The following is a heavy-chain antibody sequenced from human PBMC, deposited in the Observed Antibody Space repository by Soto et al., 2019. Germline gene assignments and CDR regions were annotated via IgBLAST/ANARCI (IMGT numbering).Heavy chain of an antibody. CDR3: ASFGSIAARDVDYYGMDV. V-gene: IGHV4-61*08. CDR2: IYYSGST. CDR1: GGSISSGGYS. D-gene: IGHD6-6*01. J-gene: IGHJ6*02. Sequence: SETLSLTCTVSGGSISSGGYSWTWIRQPPGKGLEWIGYIYYSGSTNYNPSLKSRVTISVDTSKNQFSLKLSSVTAADTAVYYCASFGSIAARDVDYYGMDVWGQGTTVTVSS.